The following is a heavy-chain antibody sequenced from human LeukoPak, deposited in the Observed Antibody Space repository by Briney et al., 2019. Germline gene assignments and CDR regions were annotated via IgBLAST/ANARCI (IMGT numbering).Heavy chain of an antibody. D-gene: IGHD6-19*01. CDR2: IRYDGSNK. CDR3: ARILSSAWGELGY. V-gene: IGHV3-30*02. J-gene: IGHJ4*02. CDR1: GFTFSSYG. Sequence: GGSLRLSCAASGFTFSSYGMHWVRQAPGKGLEWVAFIRYDGSNKYYADSVKGRFTISRDNSKNTLYLQMNSLRAEDTAVYNCARILSSAWGELGYWGQGTLVTVSS.